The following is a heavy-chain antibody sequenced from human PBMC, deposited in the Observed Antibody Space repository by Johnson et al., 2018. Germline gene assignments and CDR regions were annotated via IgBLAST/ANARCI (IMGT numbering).Heavy chain of an antibody. D-gene: IGHD3-3*01. CDR1: GGSISGRNYY. Sequence: QVQLQESGPGLVKPSETLSLTCTVSGGSISGRNYYWAWIRQPPGKGLEWIGSISYSGSTYYNPSLKGRVTISVDTSKNQSSLKLTSVTAADTTVYYCARQTFYDFEHYFYYGLDVWGQGITVTVSS. CDR2: ISYSGST. V-gene: IGHV4-39*01. CDR3: ARQTFYDFEHYFYYGLDV. J-gene: IGHJ6*02.